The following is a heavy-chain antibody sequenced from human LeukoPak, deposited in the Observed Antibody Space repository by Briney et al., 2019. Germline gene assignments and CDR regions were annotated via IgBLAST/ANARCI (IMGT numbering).Heavy chain of an antibody. D-gene: IGHD4-11*01. CDR1: GFTFSSYG. CDR2: IRYDGSNK. V-gene: IGHV3-30*02. J-gene: IGHJ6*03. CDR3: AKGVADYNQYYYYYYMDV. Sequence: PGGSLRLSCAASGFTFSSYGMHWVRQAPGKGLEWVAFIRYDGSNKYYADSVKGRFTISRDNSKNTLYLQMNSLRAEDTAVCYCAKGVADYNQYYYYYYMDVWGKGTTVTVSS.